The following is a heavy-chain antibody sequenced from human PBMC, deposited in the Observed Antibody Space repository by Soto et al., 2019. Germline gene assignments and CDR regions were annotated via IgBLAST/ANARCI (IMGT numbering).Heavy chain of an antibody. V-gene: IGHV4-31*03. CDR1: GGSISSDDSY. D-gene: IGHD1-26*01. CDR3: AKGWDDYGRDV. J-gene: IGHJ6*02. CDR2: IYYRGNN. Sequence: PSETLSITCTVSGGSISSDDSYWNWIRQRPGKGLEWIGNIYYRGNNNYNPSLKSRIIMYMEMSENQFYLKLNSVNGADTAVYYCAKGWDDYGRDVWGQGTPVSVSS.